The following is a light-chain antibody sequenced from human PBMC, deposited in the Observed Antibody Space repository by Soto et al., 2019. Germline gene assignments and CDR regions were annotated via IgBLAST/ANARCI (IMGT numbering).Light chain of an antibody. CDR3: VSYTTSASYV. V-gene: IGLV2-8*01. J-gene: IGLJ1*01. CDR1: SSDVGGYNY. CDR2: EVS. Sequence: QSALTQPPSASGSPGQSVTISCTGTSSDVGGYNYVSWYQQHPGKAPKLMIYEVSKRPSGVPDRFSGSKSGNTASLTVSGLQAEDEADYYCVSYTTSASYVFGTGTKVTVL.